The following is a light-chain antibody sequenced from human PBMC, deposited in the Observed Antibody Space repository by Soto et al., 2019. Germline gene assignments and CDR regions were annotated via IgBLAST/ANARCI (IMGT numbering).Light chain of an antibody. V-gene: IGLV2-14*01. CDR3: SSYTSSGTYV. J-gene: IGLJ1*01. CDR1: SSDVGAYNY. Sequence: QSVLTQPASVSGSPGQSITISCTGTSSDVGAYNYVSWYEQHPGKAPKLMIYEVSNRPSGVSNRFSGSKSGNTASLTISGLQAEDGADYYCSSYTSSGTYVFGAGTKVTVL. CDR2: EVS.